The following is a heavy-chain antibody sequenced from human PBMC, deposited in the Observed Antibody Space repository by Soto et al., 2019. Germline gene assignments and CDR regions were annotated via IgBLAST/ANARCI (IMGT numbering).Heavy chain of an antibody. D-gene: IGHD2-2*01. CDR3: ARTLLGRDQLLLYYFDY. V-gene: IGHV4-31*03. CDR1: GFSISSGGYC. Sequence: PLETLSLTCTFSGFSISSGGYCLSWIRQHPGKGLEWIGYIYYSGSTYYNPSLKSRVTISVDTSKNQFSLKLSSVTAADTAVYYCARTLLGRDQLLLYYFDYWGQGTLVTVSS. J-gene: IGHJ4*02. CDR2: IYYSGST.